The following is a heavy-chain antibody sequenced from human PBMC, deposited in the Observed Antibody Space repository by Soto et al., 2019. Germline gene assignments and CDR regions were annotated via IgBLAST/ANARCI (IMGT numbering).Heavy chain of an antibody. D-gene: IGHD6-19*01. CDR1: GFTFSSYA. V-gene: IGHV3-30-3*01. CDR2: ISYDGSNK. J-gene: IGHJ4*02. CDR3: AALIVAGLHFDC. Sequence: PGGSLRLSCAASGFTFSSYAMHRVRQAPGKGLEWVAVISYDGSNKYYADSVKGRFTISRDNSKNTLYLQMNCLRAEDTAVYYCAALIVAGLHFDCWGQGSLVTVSS.